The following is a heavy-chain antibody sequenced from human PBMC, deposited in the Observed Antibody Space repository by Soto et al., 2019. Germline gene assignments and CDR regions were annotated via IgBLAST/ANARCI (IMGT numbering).Heavy chain of an antibody. V-gene: IGHV4-39*01. CDR3: ARLVYDSSGYRPG. Sequence: SETLSLTCSVSGGSISSSNYYWTWIRQPPGKGLEWIGSIYYTGKTYYNPSLKSRVTISVDTSKNQFSPKLSSVTAADTAVYYCARLVYDSSGYRPGWGQGTLVTVPQ. CDR1: GGSISSSNYY. J-gene: IGHJ4*02. D-gene: IGHD3-22*01. CDR2: IYYTGKT.